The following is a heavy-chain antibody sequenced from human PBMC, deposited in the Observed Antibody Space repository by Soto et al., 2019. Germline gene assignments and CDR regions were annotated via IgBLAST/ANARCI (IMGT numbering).Heavy chain of an antibody. CDR1: GYTFTSYA. D-gene: IGHD2-21*02. Sequence: QVQLVQSGAEEKKPGASVKVSCKASGYTFTSYAMHWVRQAPGQRLEWMGWINAGNGNTKYSQKFQGRVTITRDRSASTAYMELSSLRSEDTAVYYCARSIVVVTALDYGGQGTLVTVSS. CDR2: INAGNGNT. V-gene: IGHV1-3*05. CDR3: ARSIVVVTALDY. J-gene: IGHJ4*02.